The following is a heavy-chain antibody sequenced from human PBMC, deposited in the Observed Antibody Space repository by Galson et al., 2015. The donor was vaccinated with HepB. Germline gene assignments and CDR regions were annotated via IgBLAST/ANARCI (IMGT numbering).Heavy chain of an antibody. Sequence: SVKVSCKASGYTFTSYYMHWVRQAPGQGLEWMGWINPNSGGTNYAQKFQGWVTMTRDTSNSTAYMQLSSLRSDDTAVYYCARDRGTALGDYYYGMDVWGQGPRSPSP. J-gene: IGHJ6*02. V-gene: IGHV1-2*04. D-gene: IGHD5-18*01. CDR1: GYTFTSYY. CDR2: INPNSGGT. CDR3: ARDRGTALGDYYYGMDV.